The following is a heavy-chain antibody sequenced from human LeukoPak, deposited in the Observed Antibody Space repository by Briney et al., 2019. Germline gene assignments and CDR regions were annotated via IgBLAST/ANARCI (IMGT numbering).Heavy chain of an antibody. CDR3: ARGFNY. CDR2: INHSGST. Sequence: SETLSLTCAVYGGSFSSNYWSWIRQSPGKGLEWIGEINHSGSTNYNPSLKSRVTISVDTSKNQFSLKLNSVTAADTAVYNCARGFNYWGQGTLVTVSS. J-gene: IGHJ4*02. V-gene: IGHV4-34*01. CDR1: GGSFSSNY.